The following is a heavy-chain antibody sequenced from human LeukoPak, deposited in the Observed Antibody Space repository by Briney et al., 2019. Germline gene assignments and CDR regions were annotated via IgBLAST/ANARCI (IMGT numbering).Heavy chain of an antibody. CDR1: GFTFSSYG. Sequence: PGGSLRLSCAASGFTFSSYGMHWVRQAPGKGLEWVAFIRYDGSNKYYADSVKGRFTIPRDNSKNTLYLQMNSLRAEDTAVYYCAKGPAKLAAAGYYFDYWGQGTLVTVSS. V-gene: IGHV3-30*02. J-gene: IGHJ4*02. D-gene: IGHD6-13*01. CDR3: AKGPAKLAAAGYYFDY. CDR2: IRYDGSNK.